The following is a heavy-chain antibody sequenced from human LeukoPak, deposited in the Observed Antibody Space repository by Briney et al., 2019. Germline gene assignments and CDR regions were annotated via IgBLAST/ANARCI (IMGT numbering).Heavy chain of an antibody. V-gene: IGHV3-23*01. CDR1: GFTYSNYG. CDR3: AKDPGYSSLWTAEYFQH. J-gene: IGHJ1*01. D-gene: IGHD6-13*01. CDR2: ISGSGGST. Sequence: GGSLRLSCAASGFTYSNYGMSWVRQAPGKGLEWVSAISGSGGSTYYADSVKGRFTISRDNSKNTLYLQMNSLRAEDTAVYYCAKDPGYSSLWTAEYFQHWGQGTLVTVSS.